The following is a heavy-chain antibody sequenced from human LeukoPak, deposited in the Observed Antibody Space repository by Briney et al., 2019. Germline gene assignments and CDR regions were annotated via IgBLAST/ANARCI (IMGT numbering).Heavy chain of an antibody. D-gene: IGHD3-10*01. V-gene: IGHV6-1*01. CDR1: GDSVSRTNAA. CDR2: IYYRTKWYS. Sequence: SQTLSLTCVISGDSVSRTNAAWNWIRQSPSRGLEWLGRIYYRTKWYSDSAVSVKSRIIINADTSKNQFSLQLNSVTPEDTAVYYCARVRGAMVRGVILASFDYWGQGTLVTVSS. J-gene: IGHJ4*02. CDR3: ARVRGAMVRGVILASFDY.